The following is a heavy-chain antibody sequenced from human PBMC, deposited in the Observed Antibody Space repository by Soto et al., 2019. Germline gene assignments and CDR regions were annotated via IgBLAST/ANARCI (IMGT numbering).Heavy chain of an antibody. J-gene: IGHJ3*02. Sequence: PSETLSLTCAVYGGSFSDYYWSWIRQPPGKGLEWIGYIYYSGSTYYNPSLKSRVTISVDTSKNQFSLKLSSVTAADTAVYYCARDARGDVWSGPYDAFDIWGQGTMVTVSS. CDR2: IYYSGST. D-gene: IGHD3-3*01. V-gene: IGHV4-30-4*01. CDR1: GGSFSDYY. CDR3: ARDARGDVWSGPYDAFDI.